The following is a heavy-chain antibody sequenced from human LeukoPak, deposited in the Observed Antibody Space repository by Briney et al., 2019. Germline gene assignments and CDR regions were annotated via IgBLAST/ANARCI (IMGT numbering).Heavy chain of an antibody. CDR3: ARAHRPLYYDYVWGSYRKNLGDAFDI. CDR1: GFTFSSYS. CDR2: ISSSSSYI. Sequence: GGSLRLSCAASGFTFSSYSMNWVRQAPGKGLEWVSSISSSSSYIYYADSVKGRFTISRDNAKNSLYLQMNSLRAEDTAVYYCARAHRPLYYDYVWGSYRKNLGDAFDIWGQGTMVTVSS. D-gene: IGHD3-16*02. J-gene: IGHJ3*02. V-gene: IGHV3-21*01.